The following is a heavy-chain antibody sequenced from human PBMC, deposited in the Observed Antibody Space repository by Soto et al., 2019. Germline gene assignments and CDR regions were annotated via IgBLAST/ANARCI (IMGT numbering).Heavy chain of an antibody. CDR1: GFTFRHYA. D-gene: IGHD2-2*02. CDR2: ISYDLSNS. Sequence: QVQLVESGGGVVQPGRSLSLSCAASGFTFRHYALHWVRQAPGKGLEWLAVISYDLSNSFYSDSVKGRFIIARDISKNTVYLQVSSLRVEVTAVYYCARDRGSGYCSSTSCYRGTSFDDLGPGTMVTVSS. CDR3: ARDRGSGYCSSTSCYRGTSFDD. J-gene: IGHJ4*02. V-gene: IGHV3-30-3*01.